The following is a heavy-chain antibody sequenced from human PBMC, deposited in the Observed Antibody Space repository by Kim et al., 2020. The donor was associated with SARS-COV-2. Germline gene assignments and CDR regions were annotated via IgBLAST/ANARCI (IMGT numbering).Heavy chain of an antibody. J-gene: IGHJ4*02. V-gene: IGHV3-64D*06. D-gene: IGHD3-22*01. CDR3: VKVKYYYDSSGYSYYFDY. Sequence: KGRFTISRDNSKNTLYLQMSSLRAEDTAVYYCVKVKYYYDSSGYSYYFDYWGQGTLVTVSS.